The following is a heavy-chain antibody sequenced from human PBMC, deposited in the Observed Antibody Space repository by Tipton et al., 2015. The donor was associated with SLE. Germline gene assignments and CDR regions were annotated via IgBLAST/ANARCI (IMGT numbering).Heavy chain of an antibody. CDR1: GFTVSSNY. CDR3: ATSLSPPDAFDI. CDR2: IYSGGST. J-gene: IGHJ3*02. Sequence: SLRLSCAASGFTVSSNYMSWVRQAPGKGLEWVSVIYSGGSTYYADSVKGRFTISRDNSKNTLYLQMNSLRAEDTAVYYCATSLSPPDAFDIWGQGTMVTVSS. V-gene: IGHV3-53*01.